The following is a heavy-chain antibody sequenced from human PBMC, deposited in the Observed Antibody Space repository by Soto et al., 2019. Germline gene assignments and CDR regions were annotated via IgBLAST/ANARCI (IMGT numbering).Heavy chain of an antibody. D-gene: IGHD3-10*01. CDR1: GFTFSSYA. CDR2: ISYDGSNK. J-gene: IGHJ3*02. V-gene: IGHV3-30-3*01. Sequence: AGGSLRLSCAASGFTFSSYAMHWVRQAPGKGLEWVAVISYDGSNKYYADSVKGRFTISRDNSKNTLYLQMNSLRAEDTAVYYCARGRFMVPGDRGVDAFDIWGQGTMVTVSS. CDR3: ARGRFMVPGDRGVDAFDI.